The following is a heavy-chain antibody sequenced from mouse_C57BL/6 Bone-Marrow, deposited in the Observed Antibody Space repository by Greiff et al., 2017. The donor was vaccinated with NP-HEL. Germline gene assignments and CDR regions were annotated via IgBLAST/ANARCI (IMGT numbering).Heavy chain of an antibody. CDR2: IWWDDDK. CDR3: ARIRAWRDFDV. Sequence: QVTLKESGPGLLQPSQTLSLSCSFSGFSLSTFGMGVGWLRQPSGMGLEWLAHIWWDDDKYYHPALNRRTTTSKDTSKNQVILKIANVDTADTATYYCARIRAWRDFDVWGTGTTVTVSS. V-gene: IGHV8-8*01. D-gene: IGHD3-3*01. CDR1: GFSLSTFGMG. J-gene: IGHJ1*03.